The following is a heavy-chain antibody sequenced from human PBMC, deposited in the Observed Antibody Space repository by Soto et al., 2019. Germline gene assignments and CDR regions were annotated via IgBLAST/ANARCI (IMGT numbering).Heavy chain of an antibody. CDR2: IYYSGIT. V-gene: IGHV4-39*01. CDR3: ESLELSQRGYCSGGSCYHRSEP. J-gene: IGHJ5*02. CDR1: GGSISSSIYY. D-gene: IGHD2-15*01. Sequence: SETLSLTCTVSGGSISSSIYYWGWIRHPPGKGLEWIGSIYYSGITYYNPSLKSRVTISVDASKNQFSLKLSSVTAADTAVYYCESLELSQRGYCSGGSCYHRSEPWGQGTLVTVSS.